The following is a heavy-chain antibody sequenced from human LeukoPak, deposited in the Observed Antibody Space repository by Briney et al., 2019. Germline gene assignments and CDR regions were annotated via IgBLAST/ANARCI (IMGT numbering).Heavy chain of an antibody. CDR2: IYYSGST. CDR3: ARRRKGTSGRPPKTTNWFDP. V-gene: IGHV4-59*08. CDR1: GGSISIYY. D-gene: IGHD6-19*01. J-gene: IGHJ5*02. Sequence: SETLSLTCTVSGGSISIYYWSWIRQPPGKGLEWIGYIYYSGSTNYNPSLKSRVTISAHTSKNQFSLKLSSVTAADTAVYYCARRRKGTSGRPPKTTNWFDPWGQGTLVTVPS.